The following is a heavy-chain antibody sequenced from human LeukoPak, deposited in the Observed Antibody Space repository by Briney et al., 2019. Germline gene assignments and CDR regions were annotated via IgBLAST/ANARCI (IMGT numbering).Heavy chain of an antibody. D-gene: IGHD2-15*01. V-gene: IGHV3-74*01. CDR1: GFTFSSYW. Sequence: GGSLRLSCAASGFTFSSYWMHWVRQAPEKGLVWVSRINSDGSSTSYADSVKGRFTISRDNAKNTLYLQMNSLRAEDTAVYYCARVVVVATWDYWGQGTLVTVSS. CDR2: INSDGSST. CDR3: ARVVVVATWDY. J-gene: IGHJ4*02.